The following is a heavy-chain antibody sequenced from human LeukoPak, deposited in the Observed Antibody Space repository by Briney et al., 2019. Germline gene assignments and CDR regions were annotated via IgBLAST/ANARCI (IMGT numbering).Heavy chain of an antibody. CDR3: AKRSDYGGDWKYFDF. V-gene: IGHV3-23*01. D-gene: IGHD4-23*01. Sequence: TGGSLRLSCAASGFTFSNYGMSWVRQAPGKGLEWVSAISGRDGNTYYADSVKGRFTISRDNSKNTLYLQMNSLRGEDTAVYYCAKRSDYGGDWKYFDFWGQGTLVTVSS. CDR2: ISGRDGNT. CDR1: GFTFSNYG. J-gene: IGHJ4*02.